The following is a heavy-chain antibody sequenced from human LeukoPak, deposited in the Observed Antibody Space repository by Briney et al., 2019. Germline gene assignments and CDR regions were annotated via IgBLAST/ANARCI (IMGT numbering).Heavy chain of an antibody. V-gene: IGHV3-21*01. CDR2: ISSSSSYI. J-gene: IGHJ4*02. CDR3: ARDLRGLRFLEWSY. D-gene: IGHD3-3*01. Sequence: PGGSLRLSCAASGFTVSSNYMSWVRQAPGKGLEWVSSISSSSSYIYYADSVKGRFTISRDNAKNSLYLQMNSLRAEDTAVYYCARDLRGLRFLEWSYWGQGTLVTVSS. CDR1: GFTVSSNY.